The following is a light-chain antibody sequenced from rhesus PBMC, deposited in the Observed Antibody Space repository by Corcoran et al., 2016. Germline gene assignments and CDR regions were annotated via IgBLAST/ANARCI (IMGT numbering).Light chain of an antibody. J-gene: IGKJ3*01. CDR1: QGITND. Sequence: DIQMTQSPSSLSASVGDRVTITCRASQGITNDLAWNQQKPGETPKLLIYEASSLQSGIPSRFSGSGSGTDFTLPISSLQSEDFATYYCQHYYSTPFTFGPGTKLDIK. CDR3: QHYYSTPFT. V-gene: IGKV1-25*01. CDR2: EAS.